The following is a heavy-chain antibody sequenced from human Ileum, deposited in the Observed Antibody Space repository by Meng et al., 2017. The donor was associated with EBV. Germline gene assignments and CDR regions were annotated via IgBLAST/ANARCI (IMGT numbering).Heavy chain of an antibody. Sequence: GLVVRSGAEVTKRGSSVKVSCKASEGTFSRYSISWVRQAPGQGLEWMGGIIPPFDTANYAQKFQGRVTITADKSTGTAYMELSSLRSEDTAIYYCARGGDSSGWYWYFDYWGQGTLVTVSS. V-gene: IGHV1-69*14. J-gene: IGHJ4*02. D-gene: IGHD6-19*01. CDR1: EGTFSRYS. CDR3: ARGGDSSGWYWYFDY. CDR2: IIPPFDTA.